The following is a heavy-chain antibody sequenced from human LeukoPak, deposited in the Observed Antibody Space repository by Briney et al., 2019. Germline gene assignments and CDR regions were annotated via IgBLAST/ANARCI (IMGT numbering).Heavy chain of an antibody. CDR1: GFTFSSYW. V-gene: IGHV3-74*01. D-gene: IGHD2-2*01. CDR2: INSDGSST. CDR3: ARDPRYCSSTSCPNWFDP. Sequence: GGSLTLSCAASGFTFSSYWMHWVRHAPGKGLVWVSRINSDGSSTSYADSVKGRFTISRDNAKNTLYLQMNSLRAEDTAVYYCARDPRYCSSTSCPNWFDPWGQGTLVTVSS. J-gene: IGHJ5*02.